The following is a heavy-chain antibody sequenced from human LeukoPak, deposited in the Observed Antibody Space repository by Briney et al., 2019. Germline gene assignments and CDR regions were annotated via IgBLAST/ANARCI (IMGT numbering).Heavy chain of an antibody. CDR3: ARDARWLGAFDI. CDR2: IYTSGST. V-gene: IGHV4-4*07. J-gene: IGHJ3*02. CDR1: GGSISSYY. Sequence: SETLSLTCTVSGGSISSYYWSWIRQPAGKGLEWIGRIYTSGSTNYNPSLKSRVTISVDTSKNQFSLKLSSVTAADTAVYYCARDARWLGAFDIWGQGTMVTVSS. D-gene: IGHD5-24*01.